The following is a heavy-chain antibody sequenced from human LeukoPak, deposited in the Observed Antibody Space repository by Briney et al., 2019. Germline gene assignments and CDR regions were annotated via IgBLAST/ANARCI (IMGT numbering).Heavy chain of an antibody. Sequence: ASVKVSCKASGYTFSIYGFSWVRQAPGQGLEWMGWINPNSGGTNYAQKFQGRVTMTRDTSISTAYMELSSLRSEDTAVYYCARDPGYCSGGSCHNWFDPWGQGTLVTVSS. CDR2: INPNSGGT. CDR3: ARDPGYCSGGSCHNWFDP. D-gene: IGHD2-15*01. CDR1: GYTFSIYG. J-gene: IGHJ5*02. V-gene: IGHV1-2*02.